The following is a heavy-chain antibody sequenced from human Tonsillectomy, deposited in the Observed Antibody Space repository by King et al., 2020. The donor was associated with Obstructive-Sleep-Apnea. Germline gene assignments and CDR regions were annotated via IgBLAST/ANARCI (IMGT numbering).Heavy chain of an antibody. Sequence: QLQESGPGLVKPSETLSLTCTVSGGSVSSGSYYWSWIRQPPGKGLEWIGYIYYSGSTNYNPSLKSRVTISVDTSKNQFSLKLSSVTAADTAVYYCARDRGYSYGYSFDYWGQGTLVTVSS. V-gene: IGHV4-61*01. J-gene: IGHJ4*02. CDR3: ARDRGYSYGYSFDY. CDR1: GGSVSSGSYY. D-gene: IGHD5-18*01. CDR2: IYYSGST.